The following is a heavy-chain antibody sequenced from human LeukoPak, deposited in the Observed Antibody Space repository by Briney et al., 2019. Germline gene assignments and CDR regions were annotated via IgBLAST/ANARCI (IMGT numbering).Heavy chain of an antibody. J-gene: IGHJ3*02. D-gene: IGHD3-22*01. V-gene: IGHV3-21*01. CDR1: GFTFSSYS. Sequence: GGSLRLSCAASGFTFSSYSMNWVRQAPGKGLEWVSYISSGSGYISYADSVKGRFTISRDNAKKSLYLQMHSLRAEDTAVYYCARDSHKFDSSGYYPDAFDIWGQGTMVTVSS. CDR3: ARDSHKFDSSGYYPDAFDI. CDR2: ISSGSGYI.